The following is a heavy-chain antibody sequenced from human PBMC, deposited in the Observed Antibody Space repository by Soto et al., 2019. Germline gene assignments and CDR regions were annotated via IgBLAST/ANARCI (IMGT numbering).Heavy chain of an antibody. J-gene: IGHJ1*01. V-gene: IGHV4-59*01. Sequence: PSETLSLTCTASGGSISSYYWSWIRQPPGKGLEWIGYIYYSGSTNYNPSLKSRVTISVDTSKNQFSLKLSSVTAADTAVYYCARDYYDSSGFPYFQHWGQGTLVTVSS. CDR3: ARDYYDSSGFPYFQH. CDR1: GGSISSYY. CDR2: IYYSGST. D-gene: IGHD3-22*01.